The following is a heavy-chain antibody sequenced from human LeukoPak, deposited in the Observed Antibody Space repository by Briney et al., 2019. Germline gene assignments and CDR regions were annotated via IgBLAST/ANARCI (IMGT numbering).Heavy chain of an antibody. J-gene: IGHJ6*02. V-gene: IGHV3-21*01. CDR3: ARCVQGGGYLDYGMDV. CDR1: GFTFSSYS. Sequence: GGSLRLSCAASGFTFSSYSMNWVRQAPGKGLEWVSSISSSSSYIYYADSVKGRFTISRDNAKNSLYLQMNSLRAEDTAVYYCARCVQGGGYLDYGMDVWGQGTTVTVSS. CDR2: ISSSSSYI. D-gene: IGHD3-22*01.